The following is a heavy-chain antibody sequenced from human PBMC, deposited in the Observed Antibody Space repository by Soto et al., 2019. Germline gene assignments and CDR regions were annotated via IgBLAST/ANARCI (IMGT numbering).Heavy chain of an antibody. CDR3: ARGGCSSTSCRYYYGMDV. CDR2: INAGNGNT. V-gene: IGHV1-3*01. Sequence: QVQLVQSGAEVKKPGASVKVSCKASGYTFTSYAMHWVRQAPGQRLEWMGWINAGNGNTKYSQKFQGRVTITRDTSASTAYMELSSLRSEDTAVYYCARGGCSSTSCRYYYGMDVWGQGTTVTVSS. D-gene: IGHD2-2*01. CDR1: GYTFTSYA. J-gene: IGHJ6*02.